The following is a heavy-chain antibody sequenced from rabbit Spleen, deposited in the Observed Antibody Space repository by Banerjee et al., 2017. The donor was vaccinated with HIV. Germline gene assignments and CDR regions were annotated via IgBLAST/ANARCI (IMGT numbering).Heavy chain of an antibody. V-gene: IGHV1S40*01. CDR3: ARDLAGAIGWNFYL. CDR2: IDTNDGDT. Sequence: QSLEESGGDLVKPGASLTLTCTASGFDFSSSYDMCWVRQAPGKGLEWIACIDTNDGDTDYANWPKGRFTISKTSSTTVTLQMTSLTAADTATYFCARDLAGAIGWNFYLWGQGTLVTVS. D-gene: IGHD4-1*01. J-gene: IGHJ6*01. CDR1: GFDFSSSYD.